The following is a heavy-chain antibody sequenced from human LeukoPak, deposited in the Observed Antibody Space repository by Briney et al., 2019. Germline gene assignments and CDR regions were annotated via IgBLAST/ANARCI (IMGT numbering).Heavy chain of an antibody. CDR1: GGTFSSYA. J-gene: IGHJ4*02. D-gene: IGHD3-22*01. CDR2: IIPIFGTA. V-gene: IGHV1-69*13. Sequence: SVKVSCKASGGTFSSYAISWVRQAPGQGLEWMGGIIPIFGTANYAQKFQGRVTITADESTSTAYMELSCLRSEDTAVYYCARSGNPYYYDSSGYFDYWGQGTLVTVSS. CDR3: ARSGNPYYYDSSGYFDY.